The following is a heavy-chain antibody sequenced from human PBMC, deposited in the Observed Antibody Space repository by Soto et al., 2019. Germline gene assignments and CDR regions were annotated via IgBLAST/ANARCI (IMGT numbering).Heavy chain of an antibody. Sequence: ESGPTLVNPTQTLTLTCTFSGFSLSTSGVGVGWIRQPPGKALEWLALIYWDDDKRYSPSLKSRLTITKDTSKNQVVLTMTNMDPVDTATYYCAHAEIRGVILHYYYYMDVWGKGTTVTVSS. CDR3: AHAEIRGVILHYYYYMDV. CDR1: GFSLSTSGVG. D-gene: IGHD3-10*01. J-gene: IGHJ6*03. CDR2: IYWDDDK. V-gene: IGHV2-5*02.